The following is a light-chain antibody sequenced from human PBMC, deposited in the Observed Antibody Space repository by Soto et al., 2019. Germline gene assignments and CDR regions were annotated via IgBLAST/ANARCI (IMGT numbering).Light chain of an antibody. CDR2: DVS. CDR1: STNVGSYNF. CDR3: CSYAGSYTLI. J-gene: IGLJ2*01. V-gene: IGLV2-11*01. Sequence: QSVLTQPRSVSGSPGQSVTISCTGTSTNVGSYNFVSWYQQHPGKAPKFMIYDVSRRPSGVPDRFSGSRSGNTASLTISGLQAEDEADYYCCSYAGSYTLIFGGGTTVTVL.